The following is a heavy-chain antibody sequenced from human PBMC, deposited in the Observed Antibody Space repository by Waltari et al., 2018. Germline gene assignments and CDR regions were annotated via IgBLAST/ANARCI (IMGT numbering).Heavy chain of an antibody. CDR3: AKDVVGYTWDEGVDTIDV. CDR2: LYRAGAT. Sequence: EIELVESGGGLSPSGGSLKLSCAASGFSVSSSFMTWVRRAPGKGLACFAILYRAGATYYSQSVRCRFLIARDNSKNILYLQMDDLTAEDTAVYYCAKDVVGYTWDEGVDTIDVWGQGAEVVVSS. J-gene: IGHJ3*01. CDR1: GFSVSSSF. V-gene: IGHV3-53*01. D-gene: IGHD3-3*01.